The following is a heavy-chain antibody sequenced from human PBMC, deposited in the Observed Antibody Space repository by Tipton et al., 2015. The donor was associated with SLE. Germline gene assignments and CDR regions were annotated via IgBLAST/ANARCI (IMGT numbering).Heavy chain of an antibody. CDR1: GGSISSGGYS. CDR3: AKGGGDILTGYYPVLDYYYMDV. V-gene: IGHV4-30-2*01. J-gene: IGHJ6*03. Sequence: TLSLTCAVSGGSISSGGYSWSWIRQPPGKGLEWIGYIYHSGSTYYNPSLKSRVTISVDTSKNQFSLKLSSVTAADTAVYYCAKGGGDILTGYYPVLDYYYMDVWGKGTTVTVSS. CDR2: IYHSGST. D-gene: IGHD3-9*01.